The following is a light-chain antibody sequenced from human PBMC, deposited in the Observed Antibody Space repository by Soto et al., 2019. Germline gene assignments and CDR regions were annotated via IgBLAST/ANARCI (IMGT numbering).Light chain of an antibody. CDR3: QQSYTTPPA. J-gene: IGKJ1*01. CDR1: QSINNY. Sequence: IQMAQSPSSLSASVGDRVTTTCRASQSINNYINWYQQKPGKAPKLLIYGASSLQSGVPSRFSGSGSGTDYTLTVSSLQREDFATYYCQQSYTTPPAFGQGTKVEIK. CDR2: GAS. V-gene: IGKV1-39*01.